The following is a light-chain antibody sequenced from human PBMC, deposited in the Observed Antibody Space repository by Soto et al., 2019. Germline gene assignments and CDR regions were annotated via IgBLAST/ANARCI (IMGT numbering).Light chain of an antibody. CDR2: DAS. Sequence: DIQMTQSPSSLSASVGDRVTMTCWASQGISSYLNWYQLKPGKAPQLLIYDASNLQSGVPSRFSGSGSGTDFTLTISSLQPEDFASYYCQQGHTLPWTFGQGTKVEIK. CDR1: QGISSY. V-gene: IGKV1-39*01. J-gene: IGKJ1*01. CDR3: QQGHTLPWT.